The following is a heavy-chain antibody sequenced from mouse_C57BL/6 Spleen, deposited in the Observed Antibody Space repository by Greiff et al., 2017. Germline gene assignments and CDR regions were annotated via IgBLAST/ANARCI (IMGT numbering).Heavy chain of an antibody. CDR1: GYTFTDYY. Sequence: QVQLQQSGPELVKPGASVKISCKASGYTFTDYYINWVKQRPGQGLEWIGWIFPGSGSTYYHEKFKGKATLTVDKSSSTAYMLLSRLTSEDSAVYFCARGHGSSYPGAMDYWGQGTSVTVSS. CDR3: ARGHGSSYPGAMDY. D-gene: IGHD1-1*01. J-gene: IGHJ4*01. CDR2: IFPGSGST. V-gene: IGHV1-75*01.